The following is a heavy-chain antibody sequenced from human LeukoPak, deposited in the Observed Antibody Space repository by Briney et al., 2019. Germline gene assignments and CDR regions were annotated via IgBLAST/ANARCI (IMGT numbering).Heavy chain of an antibody. Sequence: KPSQTLSLTCAVSGGSISSGGYYWSWIRQPPGKGLEWIGYIYHSGSTYYNPSLKSRVTISVDRSKNQFSLKLSSVTAADTAVYYCARGTVPYGLFDYWGQGTLVTVSS. V-gene: IGHV4-30-2*01. CDR2: IYHSGST. CDR1: GGSISSGGYY. J-gene: IGHJ4*02. CDR3: ARGTVPYGLFDY. D-gene: IGHD4-17*01.